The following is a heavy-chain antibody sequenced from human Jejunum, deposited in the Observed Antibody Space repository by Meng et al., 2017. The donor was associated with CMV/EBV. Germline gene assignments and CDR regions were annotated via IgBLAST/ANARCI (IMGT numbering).Heavy chain of an antibody. D-gene: IGHD1-26*01. V-gene: IGHV3-66*01. Sequence: EGRMVESVGDLVSPGASLRLSCAAVGLTVSSNYMSWLRQAPGKGLEWVSILYSSGITYYADSVKGRFTISRDNSKNTLYFQMNTLRAEDTAVYYCARWSGTYYDYWGQGTLVTVSS. J-gene: IGHJ4*02. CDR1: GLTVSSNY. CDR3: ARWSGTYYDY. CDR2: LYSSGIT.